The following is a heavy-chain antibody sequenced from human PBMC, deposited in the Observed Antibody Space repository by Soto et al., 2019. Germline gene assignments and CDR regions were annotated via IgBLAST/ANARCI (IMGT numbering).Heavy chain of an antibody. D-gene: IGHD1-26*01. CDR1: GFTFSNSA. J-gene: IGHJ1*01. Sequence: GGSLRLSCAASGFTFSNSAMSWVRQAPGKGLEWVSAISCSGAYTYYADSVKGRFTLSRDNSKNTLYLQMNSLRAEDTAVYYCANGVAGWEPISSTQHWGQGTLVTVSS. CDR2: ISCSGAYT. V-gene: IGHV3-23*01. CDR3: ANGVAGWEPISSTQH.